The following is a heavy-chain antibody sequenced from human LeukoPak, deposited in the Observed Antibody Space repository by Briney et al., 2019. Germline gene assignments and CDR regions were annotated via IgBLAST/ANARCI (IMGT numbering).Heavy chain of an antibody. CDR2: IYYSGST. Sequence: SETLCLTCTVSGGSISSFYWSWIRQPPGKELEWIGSIYYSGSTYYNPSLKSRVTISVDTSKNQFSLKLSSVTAADTAVYYCARRGDSSGWYYFDYWGQGTLATVSS. CDR3: ARRGDSSGWYYFDY. J-gene: IGHJ4*02. D-gene: IGHD6-19*01. CDR1: GGSISSFY. V-gene: IGHV4-39*01.